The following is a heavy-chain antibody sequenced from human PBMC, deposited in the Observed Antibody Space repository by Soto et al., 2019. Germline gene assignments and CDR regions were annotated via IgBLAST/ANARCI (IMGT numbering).Heavy chain of an antibody. CDR2: ISYDGSNK. Sequence: PGGSLRLSCAASGFTFSSYAMHWVRQAPGKGLEWVAVISYDGSNKYYADSVKGRFTISRDNSKNTLYLQMNSLRAEDTAVYYCARDRVSSSGYYYGMDVWGQGTTVTVS. J-gene: IGHJ6*02. V-gene: IGHV3-30-3*01. CDR3: ARDRVSSSGYYYGMDV. CDR1: GFTFSSYA. D-gene: IGHD6-6*01.